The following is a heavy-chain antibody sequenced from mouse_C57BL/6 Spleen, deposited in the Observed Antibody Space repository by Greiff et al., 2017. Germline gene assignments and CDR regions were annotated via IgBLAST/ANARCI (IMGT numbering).Heavy chain of an antibody. D-gene: IGHD4-1*01. CDR1: GFTFSDYG. CDR2: ISSGSSTI. J-gene: IGHJ3*01. Sequence: EVQGVESGGGLVKPGGSLKLSCAASGFTFSDYGMHWVRQAPEKGLEWVAYISSGSSTIYYADTVKGRFTISRDNAKNTLFLQMTSLRSEDTAMYYCARSGVKLGRGFAYWGQGTLVTVSA. V-gene: IGHV5-17*01. CDR3: ARSGVKLGRGFAY.